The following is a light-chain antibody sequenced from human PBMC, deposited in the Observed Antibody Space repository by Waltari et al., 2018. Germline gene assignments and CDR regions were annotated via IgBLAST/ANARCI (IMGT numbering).Light chain of an antibody. CDR1: QSVLYSSNNKNY. J-gene: IGKJ1*01. CDR3: QQYYSTPLT. V-gene: IGKV4-1*01. Sequence: DIVMTQSPDSLAVSLGERATINCKSSQSVLYSSNNKNYLAWYQQKPGQPPKLRICWASTRESGVPERFIGSGSGTYLTVTISSQQAEDVAVYYCQQYYSTPLTFGQGTKVEIK. CDR2: WAS.